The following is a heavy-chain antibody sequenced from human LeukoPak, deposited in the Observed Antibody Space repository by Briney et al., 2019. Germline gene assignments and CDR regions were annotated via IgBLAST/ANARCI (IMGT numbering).Heavy chain of an antibody. V-gene: IGHV4-61*01. CDR2: IYYSGST. CDR1: GGSVSSGSYY. CDR3: ARDRNYYDSSGTRLRTGGAFDI. Sequence: SETLSLTCTVSGGSVSSGSYYWSWIRQPPGKGLEWIGYIYYSGSTNYNPSLKSRVTISVDTSKNRFSLKLSSVTAADTAVYYCARDRNYYDSSGTRLRTGGAFDIWGQGTMVTVSS. J-gene: IGHJ3*02. D-gene: IGHD3-22*01.